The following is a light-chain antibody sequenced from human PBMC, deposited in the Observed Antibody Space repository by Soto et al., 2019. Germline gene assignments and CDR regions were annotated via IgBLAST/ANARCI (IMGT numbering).Light chain of an antibody. CDR2: AAS. Sequence: DIQMIQSPSSLAASLVDRVPLTCRASQSISSYLNWYKQKPGKAPKLLIYAASSLQSGVPSRFIGSGSGTDFALTISSLQREDFATYYCQQCYSTPLPFGQGTKVDIK. V-gene: IGKV1-39*01. CDR1: QSISSY. J-gene: IGKJ1*01. CDR3: QQCYSTPLP.